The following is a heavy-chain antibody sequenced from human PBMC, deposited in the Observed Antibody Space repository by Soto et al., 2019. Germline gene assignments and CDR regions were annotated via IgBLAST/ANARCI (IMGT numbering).Heavy chain of an antibody. J-gene: IGHJ3*01. Sequence: ESGPSLVKPTQTLTLTCTFSGFSLNSPGVNVGWIRQPPGKALEWLALIYWDDEKRYSPSLQSRLTVTSDTSKNQVVLTMTNMDPVDTATYYCAHRVGRVVVELTSIHACDVWGQGAMVTVSS. CDR1: GFSLNSPGVN. V-gene: IGHV2-5*02. CDR2: IYWDDEK. D-gene: IGHD2-15*01. CDR3: AHRVGRVVVELTSIHACDV.